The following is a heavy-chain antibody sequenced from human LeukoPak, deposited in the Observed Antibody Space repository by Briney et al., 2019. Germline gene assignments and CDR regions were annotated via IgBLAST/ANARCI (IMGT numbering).Heavy chain of an antibody. CDR2: IYPGDSDT. D-gene: IGHD3-10*01. J-gene: IGHJ3*02. CDR3: ARQLRGEIYAFDM. Sequence: PGESLQISCQGSGYRFTSYWIGWVRQMPGKGLEWVGIIYPGDSDTRYSPSFQGLVTISVDKAFTTADLEWISRKASDTAVDYCARQLRGEIYAFDMWGQGTMVTVSS. CDR1: GYRFTSYW. V-gene: IGHV5-51*01.